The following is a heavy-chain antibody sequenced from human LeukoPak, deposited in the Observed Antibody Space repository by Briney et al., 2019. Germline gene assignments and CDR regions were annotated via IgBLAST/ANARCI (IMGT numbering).Heavy chain of an antibody. V-gene: IGHV3-43*01. CDR3: ARFQMATIGAFDI. CDR1: GFTFDDYT. Sequence: GGSLRLSCAASGFTFDDYTMHWVRQAPGKGLEWVSLISWDGGSTYYADSVKGRFTISRDNSKNTLYLQMNSLRAEDTAVYYCARFQMATIGAFDIWGQGTMVTVSS. D-gene: IGHD5-24*01. J-gene: IGHJ3*02. CDR2: ISWDGGST.